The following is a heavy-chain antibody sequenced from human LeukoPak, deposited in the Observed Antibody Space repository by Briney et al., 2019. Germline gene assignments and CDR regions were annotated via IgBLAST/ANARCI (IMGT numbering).Heavy chain of an antibody. CDR2: IYTSGST. CDR1: GGSISSYY. D-gene: IGHD1-26*01. J-gene: IGHJ4*02. V-gene: IGHV4-4*07. Sequence: NPSETLSLTCTVSGGSISSYYWSWIRQPAGKGLEWIGRIYTSGSTNYNPSLKSRVTMSVDTSKNQFSLRLCSVTAADTAVYYCARHSGSYSRDYYFDYWGQGTLVTVSS. CDR3: ARHSGSYSRDYYFDY.